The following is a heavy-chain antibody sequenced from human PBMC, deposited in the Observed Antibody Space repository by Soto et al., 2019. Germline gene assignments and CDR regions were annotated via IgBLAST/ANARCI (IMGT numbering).Heavy chain of an antibody. V-gene: IGHV2-5*02. Sequence: QITLKESGPTLVRPTQTLTLTCTFSGFSLTTSGVGVGWIRQPPGKALEWLAVIYWDDDKRYSSSLKSRLTITNATSKNQVVLTMTNMDTVDTDTYYCAPHPYYGLGSCSFDYWGKGTLVTVSS. CDR1: GFSLTTSGVG. J-gene: IGHJ4*02. D-gene: IGHD3-10*01. CDR3: APHPYYGLGSCSFDY. CDR2: IYWDDDK.